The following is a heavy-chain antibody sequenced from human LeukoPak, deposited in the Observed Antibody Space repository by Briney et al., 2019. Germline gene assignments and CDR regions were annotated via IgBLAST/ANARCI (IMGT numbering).Heavy chain of an antibody. D-gene: IGHD6-13*01. CDR3: ARGRQAETGTQYFDY. J-gene: IGHJ4*02. CDR1: GGSISSYY. Sequence: PSETLSLTCTVSGGSISSYYWSWIRQPAGKGLEWIGRIYSSGSTNYNPSLKSRVTVSVDTSKNQFSLKLSSVTAADTAAYYCARGRQAETGTQYFDYWGQGTLVTVSS. CDR2: IYSSGST. V-gene: IGHV4-4*07.